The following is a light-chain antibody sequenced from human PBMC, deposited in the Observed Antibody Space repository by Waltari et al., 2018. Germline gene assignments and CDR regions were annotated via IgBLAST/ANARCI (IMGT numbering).Light chain of an antibody. Sequence: QSLLSQPPSASGTPGQRVTISCSGSSSNIGSNPVIWYHQLPGTAPKLLSFTNSQRPEGVPDRFSGSKSGTSASLAISGLQSEDEAYYYCAAWDDRLNAWVFGGGTKLTVL. CDR3: AAWDDRLNAWV. V-gene: IGLV1-44*01. J-gene: IGLJ3*02. CDR2: TNS. CDR1: SSNIGSNP.